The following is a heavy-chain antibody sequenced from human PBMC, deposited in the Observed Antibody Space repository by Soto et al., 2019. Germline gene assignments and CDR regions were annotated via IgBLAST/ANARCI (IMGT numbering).Heavy chain of an antibody. V-gene: IGHV4-61*08. Sequence: SETLSLTCAVSGGSISSGGYSWSWIRQPPGKGLEWIGYIYYSGSTYYNPSLKSRVTISVDTSKNQFSLKLSSVTAADTAVYYCARVGYSYGQGAFDIWGQGTMVTVSS. CDR2: IYYSGST. D-gene: IGHD5-18*01. CDR3: ARVGYSYGQGAFDI. J-gene: IGHJ3*02. CDR1: GGSISSGGYS.